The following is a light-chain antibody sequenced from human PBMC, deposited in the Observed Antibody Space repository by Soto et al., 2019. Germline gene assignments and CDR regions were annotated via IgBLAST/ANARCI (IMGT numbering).Light chain of an antibody. J-gene: IGKJ3*01. Sequence: EIVLTQSPGTLSLSPGDIGTLACMASQSVSSSYLAWYQQRPGQAPRLLIYGASSRATGIPDRFSGSGSGTDFTLTISRLEPEDFAVYYCQQYGSSPFIFGPGTKVDIK. CDR3: QQYGSSPFI. CDR2: GAS. V-gene: IGKV3-20*01. CDR1: QSVSSSY.